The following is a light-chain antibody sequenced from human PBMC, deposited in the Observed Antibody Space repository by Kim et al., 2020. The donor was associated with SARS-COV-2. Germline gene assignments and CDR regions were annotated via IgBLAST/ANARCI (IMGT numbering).Light chain of an antibody. V-gene: IGLV6-57*01. CDR1: RGSMASHY. CDR3: QSYDSSNWV. CDR2: EVN. Sequence: GKTVTSPCHRRRGSMASHYVQWYQERPGTSPTPVTSEVNQSPSGVPGRFSGSLDSSSNSASPPISGLKAEDEADYYCQSYDSSNWVFGGGTQLAVL. J-gene: IGLJ3*02.